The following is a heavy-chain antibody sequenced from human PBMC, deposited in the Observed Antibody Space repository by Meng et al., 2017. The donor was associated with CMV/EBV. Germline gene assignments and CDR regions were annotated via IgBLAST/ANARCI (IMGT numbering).Heavy chain of an antibody. D-gene: IGHD6-19*01. V-gene: IGHV3-9*01. CDR3: ARDLAVAGSYYYYGMDV. CDR1: GFTFDDYA. CDR2: ISWNSGSI. J-gene: IGHJ6*02. Sequence: LSLTCAASGFTFDDYAMHWVRQAPGKGLEWVSGISWNSGSIGYADSVKGRFTISRDNAKNSLYLQMNSLRAEDTAVYYCARDLAVAGSYYYYGMDVWGQGTTVTVSS.